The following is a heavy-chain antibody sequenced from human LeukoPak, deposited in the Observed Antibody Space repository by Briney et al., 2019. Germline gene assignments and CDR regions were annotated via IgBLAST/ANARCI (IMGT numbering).Heavy chain of an antibody. V-gene: IGHV4-59*12. CDR1: GGSISSFY. CDR3: ATLRSWSPDYFDH. CDR2: IYYSGSTNSGST. D-gene: IGHD1-26*01. J-gene: IGHJ4*02. Sequence: SETLSLTCTVSGGSISSFYWSWIRQPPGKGLEWIAYIYYSGSTNSGSTNYNPSLKSRVTISVDTSKNQFSLKLRSVTAADTAVYYCATLRSWSPDYFDHWGQGTLVTVSS.